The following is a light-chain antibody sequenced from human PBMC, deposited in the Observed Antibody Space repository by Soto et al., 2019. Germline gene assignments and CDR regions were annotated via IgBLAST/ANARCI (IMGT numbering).Light chain of an antibody. CDR3: QQHNAWPLT. V-gene: IGKV3-15*01. J-gene: IGKJ4*01. Sequence: EIVMTQSPATLSVSPGERVTLSCRASQSVSNNLAWYQQKPGQAPRLLIYGATATATGIPARFSGSGSGTEFTLNISRLQSEDFAVYYCQQHNAWPLTFGGGTKVEIK. CDR2: GAT. CDR1: QSVSNN.